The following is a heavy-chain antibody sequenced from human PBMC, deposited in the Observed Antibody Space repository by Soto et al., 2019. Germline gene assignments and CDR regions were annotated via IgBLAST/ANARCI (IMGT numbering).Heavy chain of an antibody. CDR3: ARTGGGMAARPLEY. D-gene: IGHD6-6*01. CDR1: GYMFTTYG. V-gene: IGHV1-18*01. Sequence: QVQLMQSGGEVKMPGASVEVSCKTSGYMFTTYGMSWVRQAPGQGLEWMAWISAYNGNKKYAQKFEGRVTMTTDTSTSTLSMELRDLTSDDTAIYYFARTGGGMAARPLEYWGQGTLVIVSS. J-gene: IGHJ4*02. CDR2: ISAYNGNK.